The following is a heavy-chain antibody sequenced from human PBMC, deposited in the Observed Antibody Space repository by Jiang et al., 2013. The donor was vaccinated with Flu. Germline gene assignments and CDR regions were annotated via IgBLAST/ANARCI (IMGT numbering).Heavy chain of an antibody. Sequence: SWIRQPPGKGLEWIGEINHSGSTNYNPSLKSRVTISVDTSKNQFSLKLSSVTAADTAVYYCALLYDIDYWGQGTLVTVSS. V-gene: IGHV4-34*01. CDR2: INHSGST. J-gene: IGHJ4*02. D-gene: IGHD3-22*01. CDR3: ALLYDIDY.